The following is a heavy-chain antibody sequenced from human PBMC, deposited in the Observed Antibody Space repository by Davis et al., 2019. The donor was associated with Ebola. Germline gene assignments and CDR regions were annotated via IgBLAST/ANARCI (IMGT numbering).Heavy chain of an antibody. J-gene: IGHJ4*02. CDR3: ARGRRYSYGPPRY. CDR2: INHSGNT. CDR1: GGSFSGYY. V-gene: IGHV4-34*01. D-gene: IGHD5-18*01. Sequence: SETLSLTCAVYGGSFSGYYWSWIRQPPGKGLEWIGEINHSGNTNYNPSLNSRVTISVDTSKNQFSLKLSSVTAADTAVYYCARGRRYSYGPPRYWGQGTLVTVSS.